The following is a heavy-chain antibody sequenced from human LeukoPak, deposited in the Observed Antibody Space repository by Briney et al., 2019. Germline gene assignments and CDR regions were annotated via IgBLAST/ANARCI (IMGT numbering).Heavy chain of an antibody. CDR3: SKNYGTSRPFYDY. V-gene: IGHV3-23*01. CDR2: ISGDAIYT. CDR1: GFTFSNYA. Sequence: GGSLRLSCAASGFTFSNYAMTWVRQAPGKGLQWVSAISGDAIYTYYLDSVKGRFTTSRDNSKNTLFLQMNSLRADDTAVYYCSKNYGTSRPFYDYWGQGIVVTVAS. D-gene: IGHD4-17*01. J-gene: IGHJ4*02.